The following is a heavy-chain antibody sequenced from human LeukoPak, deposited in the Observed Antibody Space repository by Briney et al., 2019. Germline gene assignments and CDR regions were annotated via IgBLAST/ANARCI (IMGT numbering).Heavy chain of an antibody. Sequence: PSETLSLTCAVYGGSFSGYYWSWIRQPPGKGLEWIGEINHSGSTNYNPSLKSRVTISVDTSKNQFSLKLSSVTAADTAVYYCARGSGYSYGNSYYFYYMDVWGKGTTVSVS. V-gene: IGHV4-34*01. CDR2: INHSGST. J-gene: IGHJ6*03. CDR1: GGSFSGYY. CDR3: ARGSGYSYGNSYYFYYMDV. D-gene: IGHD5-18*01.